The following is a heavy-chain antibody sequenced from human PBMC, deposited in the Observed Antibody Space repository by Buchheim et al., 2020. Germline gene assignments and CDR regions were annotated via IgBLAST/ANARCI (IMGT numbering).Heavy chain of an antibody. Sequence: QVRLQESGPGLVKPSETLSLTCTVSGGSISSYYWSWIRQPPGKGLEWIGYIYYSGSTNYNPSLKSRVTISVDTSKNQFSLKLSSVTAADTAVYYCARHSSSWSAPFDYWGQGTL. D-gene: IGHD6-13*01. J-gene: IGHJ4*02. CDR1: GGSISSYY. V-gene: IGHV4-59*08. CDR2: IYYSGST. CDR3: ARHSSSWSAPFDY.